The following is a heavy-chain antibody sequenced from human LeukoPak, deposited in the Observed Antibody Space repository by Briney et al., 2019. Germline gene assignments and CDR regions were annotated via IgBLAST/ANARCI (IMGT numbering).Heavy chain of an antibody. V-gene: IGHV4-61*02. Sequence: SETLSLTCTVSGDSISTDHDYWSWIRQPAGKGLEWIGRIYTSGDTNYNPSRKSRVTMSVDTSKNQFSLELGSVSAADTAVYYCARAKYHWNHVDYWGQGTLVTVTS. D-gene: IGHD1-14*01. CDR2: IYTSGDT. J-gene: IGHJ4*02. CDR3: ARAKYHWNHVDY. CDR1: GDSISTDHDY.